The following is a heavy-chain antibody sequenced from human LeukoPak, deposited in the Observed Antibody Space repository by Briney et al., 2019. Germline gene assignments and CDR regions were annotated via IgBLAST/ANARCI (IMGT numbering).Heavy chain of an antibody. Sequence: GGSLRLSCAASGFTFSSYDMHWVRQATGKGLEWVSGTGTAGDTYYPGSVKGRFTISRENAKNSLYLQMNSLRAGDTAVYYCARVKDSSSSGDAFDIWGQGTMVTVSS. D-gene: IGHD6-6*01. CDR2: TGTAGDT. V-gene: IGHV3-13*01. CDR1: GFTFSSYD. CDR3: ARVKDSSSSGDAFDI. J-gene: IGHJ3*02.